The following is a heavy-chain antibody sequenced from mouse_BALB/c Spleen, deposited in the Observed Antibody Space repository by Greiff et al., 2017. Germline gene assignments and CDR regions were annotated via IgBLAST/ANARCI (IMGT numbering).Heavy chain of an antibody. D-gene: IGHD2-2*01. J-gene: IGHJ2*01. CDR3: AKGLYGYGFDY. CDR1: GYTFTSYW. Sequence: VKQSCKASGYTFTSYWMHWVKQRPGQGLEWIGEINPSNGRTNYNEKFKSKATLTVDKSSSTAYMQLSSLTSEDSAVYYCAKGLYGYGFDYWGQGTTLTVSS. CDR2: INPSNGRT. V-gene: IGHV1S81*02.